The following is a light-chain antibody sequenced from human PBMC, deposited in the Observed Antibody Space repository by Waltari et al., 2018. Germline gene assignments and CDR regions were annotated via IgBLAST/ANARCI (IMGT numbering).Light chain of an antibody. J-gene: IGLJ2*01. CDR1: SNDVGAFDY. CDR3: SSYAGTNKFVV. Sequence: QSALTQPPSASGSPGHSVTISCTGTSNDVGAFDYVSWYQQHPGKAPKGVISEVTKRPSGVPDRFSGSRSSNTAFLTVSGLQPEDEANYDCSSYAGTNKFVVFGGGTKLTVL. CDR2: EVT. V-gene: IGLV2-8*01.